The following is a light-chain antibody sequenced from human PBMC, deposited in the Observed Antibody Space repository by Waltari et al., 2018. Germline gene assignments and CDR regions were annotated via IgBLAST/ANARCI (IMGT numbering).Light chain of an antibody. J-gene: IGKJ2*01. CDR2: RAS. V-gene: IGKV1-33*01. CDR1: HAVANS. CDR3: QQFHIVLS. Sequence: DIQMTQSPSPLSASVGDRVTITCQASHAVANSLNWYQQKPGKAPKLLISRASNLESGVPSRFSGGGYGTHFSLTISNLQPEDIATYYCQQFHIVLSFGQGTKLEIK.